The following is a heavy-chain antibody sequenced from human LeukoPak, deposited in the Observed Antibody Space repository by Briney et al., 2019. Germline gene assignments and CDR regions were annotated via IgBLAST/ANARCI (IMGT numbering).Heavy chain of an antibody. V-gene: IGHV3-30*02. CDR3: AKAFGGYSDSGEWFDP. CDR1: GFTFSSYS. CDR2: IRYDGSNK. J-gene: IGHJ5*02. Sequence: PGGSLRLSCAASGFTFSSYSMHWVRQAPGKGLEWVAFIRYDGSNKFYADSVKGRFTISRDNSKNTLYLQMNSLRAEDTAVYYCAKAFGGYSDSGEWFDPWGQGTLVTVSS. D-gene: IGHD3-10*01.